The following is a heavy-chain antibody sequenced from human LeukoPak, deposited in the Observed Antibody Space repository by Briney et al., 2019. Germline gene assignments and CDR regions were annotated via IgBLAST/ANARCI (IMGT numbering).Heavy chain of an antibody. CDR3: AKDRDITMVRGVTFD. V-gene: IGHV3-23*01. D-gene: IGHD3-10*01. CDR1: GFSFSNYA. CDR2: ISGSGGNT. J-gene: IGHJ4*02. Sequence: GGSLRLSCAASGFSFSNYAMSWVRQAPGKGLEWVSGISGSGGNTYYADSVKGRFTISRDNSRNTLYLQMSSLRAEDTAVYYCAKDRDITMVRGVTFDWGQGTLVTVSS.